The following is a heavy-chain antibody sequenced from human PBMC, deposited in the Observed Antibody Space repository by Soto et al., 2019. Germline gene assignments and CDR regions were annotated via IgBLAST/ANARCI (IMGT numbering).Heavy chain of an antibody. V-gene: IGHV4-59*11. D-gene: IGHD2-2*01. CDR3: AGGGGSPYHDHEFDY. Sequence: QVQLQESGPGLVKPSETLSLTCSVSGVSTSNHYWTWIRKPPGQGPEWIGCIYYRGTTNYNASFNSRVTISLDTSKTQFSLELTSVTAADTAVYYFAGGGGSPYHDHEFDYWGQGILVTVSS. CDR1: GVSTSNHY. CDR2: IYYRGTT. J-gene: IGHJ4*02.